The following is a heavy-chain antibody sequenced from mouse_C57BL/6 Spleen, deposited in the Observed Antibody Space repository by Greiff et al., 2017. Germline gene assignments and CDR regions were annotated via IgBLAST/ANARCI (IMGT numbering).Heavy chain of an antibody. CDR3: ARYGSSYWFAY. CDR1: GYTFTSYW. D-gene: IGHD1-1*01. J-gene: IGHJ3*01. V-gene: IGHV1-50*01. CDR2: IDPSDSYT. Sequence: QVQLQQSGAELVKPGASVKLSCKASGYTFTSYWMQWVKQRPGQGLEWIGEIDPSDSYTNYNQKVKGKATLTVDTSTSTAYMQLSSLTSEDSAVDYCARYGSSYWFAYWGQGTLVTVSA.